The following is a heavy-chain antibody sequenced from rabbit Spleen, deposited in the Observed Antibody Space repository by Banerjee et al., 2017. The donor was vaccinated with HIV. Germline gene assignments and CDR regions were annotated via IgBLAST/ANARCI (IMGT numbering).Heavy chain of an antibody. CDR2: IDPIFGVS. V-gene: IGHV1S8*01. CDR3: ARDLTGVIGWNFNL. J-gene: IGHJ4*01. Sequence: QEQLVESGGGLVQPGGSLKLSCTVSGFDITKYGVTWVRQAPGKGLEWIGYIDPIFGVSYYATWVNGRFTISSHDAQNTLYLQLSSLTAADTATYFCARDLTGVIGWNFNLWGPGTLVTVS. CDR1: GFDITKYG. D-gene: IGHD1-1*01.